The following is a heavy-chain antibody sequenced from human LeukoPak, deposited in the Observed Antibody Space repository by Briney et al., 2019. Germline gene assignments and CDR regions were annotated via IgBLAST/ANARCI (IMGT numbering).Heavy chain of an antibody. CDR2: IKQDGSQR. CDR1: GFTFGSW. V-gene: IGHV3-7*01. D-gene: IGHD4-17*01. Sequence: PGGSLRLSRAASGFTFGSWMSWVRQAPGKGLEWVANIKQDGSQRYYVDSVKGRFTISRDNAKSSLYLQMISLRVEDTALYYCARVRTVTTFDSRGQGTLVTFSS. J-gene: IGHJ4*02. CDR3: ARVRTVTTFDS.